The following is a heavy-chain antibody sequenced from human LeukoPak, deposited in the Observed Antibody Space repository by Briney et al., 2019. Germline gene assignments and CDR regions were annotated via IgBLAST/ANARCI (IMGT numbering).Heavy chain of an antibody. J-gene: IGHJ4*02. D-gene: IGHD3-3*01. Sequence: GESLQISCKGSGYSFTSYWNGWVSQMPGKGLEWMVIIYPGDSDTRYSPSFQGQVTISADKSISTAYLQWSSLKASDTAMYYCARPIFGVVSPFDYWGQGTLVTVSS. CDR1: GYSFTSYW. CDR2: IYPGDSDT. CDR3: ARPIFGVVSPFDY. V-gene: IGHV5-51*01.